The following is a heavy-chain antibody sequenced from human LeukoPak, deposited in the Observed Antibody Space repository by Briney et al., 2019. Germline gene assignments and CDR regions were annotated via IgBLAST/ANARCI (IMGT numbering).Heavy chain of an antibody. CDR2: IYHSGST. CDR3: ARQLHYYDSSGSDWFDP. J-gene: IGHJ5*02. D-gene: IGHD3-22*01. Sequence: PSETLSLTCTVSGGSISSGGYYWSWIRQPPGKGLEWIGYIYHSGSTYYNPSLKSRVTISVDRSKNQFSLKLSSVTAADTAVYYCARQLHYYDSSGSDWFDPWGQGTLVTVSS. V-gene: IGHV4-30-2*01. CDR1: GGSISSGGYY.